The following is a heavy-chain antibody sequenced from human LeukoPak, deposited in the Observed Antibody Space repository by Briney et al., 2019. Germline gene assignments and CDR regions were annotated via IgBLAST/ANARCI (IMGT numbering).Heavy chain of an antibody. D-gene: IGHD1-26*01. Sequence: SETLSLTCTVSGGSISSGSYYWRWIRQPAGKGLEWIGRIYTSGSTNYNPSLKSRVTISVDTSKNQFSLKLSSVTAADTAVYYCAGVGPTILWGQGTLVTVSS. CDR1: GGSISSGSYY. J-gene: IGHJ4*02. CDR3: AGVGPTIL. CDR2: IYTSGST. V-gene: IGHV4-61*02.